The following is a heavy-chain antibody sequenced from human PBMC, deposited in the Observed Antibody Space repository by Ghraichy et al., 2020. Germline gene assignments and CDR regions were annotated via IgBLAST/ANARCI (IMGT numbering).Heavy chain of an antibody. CDR3: ARHSGSYYYGSGSYYSNWFDP. V-gene: IGHV4-39*01. CDR2: FYYGGTT. D-gene: IGHD3-10*01. Sequence: ETLYLTCTVSGASISHTYYWAWIRQPPGKGLEWIGSFYYGGTTYYNPSLESRITISVDTSNNQFSLKLNSVTASDTAVYYCARHSGSYYYGSGSYYSNWFDPWGQGTLVTVSS. CDR1: GASISHTYY. J-gene: IGHJ5*02.